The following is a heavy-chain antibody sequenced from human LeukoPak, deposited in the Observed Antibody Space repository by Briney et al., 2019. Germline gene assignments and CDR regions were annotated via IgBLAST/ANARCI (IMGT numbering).Heavy chain of an antibody. CDR2: ISAYNGNT. CDR1: GYTFTSYG. Sequence: GASVKVSCKASGYTFTSYGISWVRQAPGQGLEWMGWISAYNGNTNYAQKLQGRVTMTTDTSTSTAYMELRSLRSDDTAVYYCARAPNYYYDSSGYYNYWGQGTLVTVSS. J-gene: IGHJ4*02. CDR3: ARAPNYYYDSSGYYNY. D-gene: IGHD3-22*01. V-gene: IGHV1-18*01.